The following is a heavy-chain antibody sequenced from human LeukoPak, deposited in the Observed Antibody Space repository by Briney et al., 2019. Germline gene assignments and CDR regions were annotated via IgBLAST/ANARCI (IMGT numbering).Heavy chain of an antibody. V-gene: IGHV4-4*07. J-gene: IGHJ4*02. CDR1: GGSISSCY. Sequence: SETLSLTCTVSGGSISSCYWSWIRQPAGKGLEWIGRIYTSGSTNYNPSLKSRVTMSVDTSKNQFSLKLSSVTAADTAVYYCARDFFYDFWSGPHFDYWGQGTLVTVSS. D-gene: IGHD3-3*01. CDR2: IYTSGST. CDR3: ARDFFYDFWSGPHFDY.